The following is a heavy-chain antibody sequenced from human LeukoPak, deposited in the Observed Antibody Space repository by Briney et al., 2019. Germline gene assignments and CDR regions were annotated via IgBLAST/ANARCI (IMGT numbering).Heavy chain of an antibody. J-gene: IGHJ6*02. V-gene: IGHV5-51*01. CDR1: GYTFTNYW. Sequence: GESLKISCKGSGYTFTNYWIGWVRQMPGKGLEWMGIIYPGDSDTRYSPSFQGQVTISADNSISTAYLQWSSLKASDTAMYYCARLPTGGIAAAENYYYYYGMDVWGQGTTVTVSS. D-gene: IGHD6-13*01. CDR2: IYPGDSDT. CDR3: ARLPTGGIAAAENYYYYYGMDV.